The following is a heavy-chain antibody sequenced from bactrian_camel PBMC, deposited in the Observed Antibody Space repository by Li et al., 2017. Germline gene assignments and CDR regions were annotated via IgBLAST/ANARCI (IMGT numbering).Heavy chain of an antibody. D-gene: IGHD2*01. Sequence: HVQLVESGGGSVQTGGSLRLSCVVSGYTASFYCMGWFRQVAGKERELVGIRYIGSEVSFTYYGDSVKGRFTISHDKSKNALDLQMNNLKPEDTAMYYCVADCELRYGHFDFDIGSRGQGTQVTVS. CDR1: GYTASFYC. CDR2: IGSEVSFT. V-gene: IGHV3S6*01. CDR3: VADCELRYGHFDFDIGS. J-gene: IGHJ4*01.